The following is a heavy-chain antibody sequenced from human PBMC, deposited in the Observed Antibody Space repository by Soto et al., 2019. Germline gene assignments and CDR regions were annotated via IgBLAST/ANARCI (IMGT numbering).Heavy chain of an antibody. CDR3: TTGDLYCSGGSCYYYYYMDV. V-gene: IGHV3-15*01. J-gene: IGHJ6*03. CDR1: GFTFSNAW. Sequence: PGGSLRLSCAASGFTFSNAWMSWVRQAPGKGLEWVGRIKSKTDGGTTDYAAPMKGRFTISRDDSKNTLYLQMNSLKTEDTAVYYCTTGDLYCSGGSCYYYYYMDVWGKGTTVTVSS. D-gene: IGHD2-15*01. CDR2: IKSKTDGGTT.